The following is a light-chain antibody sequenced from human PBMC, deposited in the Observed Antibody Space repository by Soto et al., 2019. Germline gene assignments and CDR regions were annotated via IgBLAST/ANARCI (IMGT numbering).Light chain of an antibody. V-gene: IGLV4-69*01. CDR3: QTWGIGMQV. CDR1: SGHSSYT. Sequence: QSVLTQSPSASASLGASVKLTCTLSSGHSSYTIAWHQQQPEKGPRYLMKLNSDGSHNKGDGIPDRFSGSSSGAERYLTISSHQSEDEADYYCQTWGIGMQVFGGGTKLTVL. J-gene: IGLJ3*02. CDR2: LNSDGSH.